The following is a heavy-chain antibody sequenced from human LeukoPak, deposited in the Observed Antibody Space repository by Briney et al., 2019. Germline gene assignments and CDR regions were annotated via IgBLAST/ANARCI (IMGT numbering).Heavy chain of an antibody. J-gene: IGHJ4*02. V-gene: IGHV3-53*01. D-gene: IGHD6-19*01. CDR1: GFSVSSNY. CDR3: ARDGYASGWYDY. Sequence: GGSLRLSCAASGFSVSSNYMSWVRQAPGKGLEWVSVIYSGGNTYHADSVKGRFTISRDNSKNTLYLQMNSLRAEDTAVYYCARDGYASGWYDYWGQGTLVTVSS. CDR2: IYSGGNT.